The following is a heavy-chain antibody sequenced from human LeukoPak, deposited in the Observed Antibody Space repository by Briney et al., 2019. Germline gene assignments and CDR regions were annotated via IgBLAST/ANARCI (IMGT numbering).Heavy chain of an antibody. CDR3: ARRTGYYGGFDY. J-gene: IGHJ4*02. D-gene: IGHD3/OR15-3a*01. CDR1: GGSINNYY. V-gene: IGHV4-59*01. Sequence: SEILSLTCTVSGGSINNYYWSWIRQPPGKGLELIGYIYYSGSTNYNPSLKSRVSMSVDTSKHQFSLKVNSVTAADTAVYYCARRTGYYGGFDYWGQGTLATVSS. CDR2: IYYSGST.